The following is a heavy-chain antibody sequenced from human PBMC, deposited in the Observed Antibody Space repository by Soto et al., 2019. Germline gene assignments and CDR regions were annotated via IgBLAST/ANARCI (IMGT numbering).Heavy chain of an antibody. CDR1: GFSFSNYA. V-gene: IGHV3-30-3*01. CDR3: ARDRVGESRLLGY. J-gene: IGHJ4*02. Sequence: QVQLVESGGGVVQPGRSLRLSCAASGFSFSNYAMYWVRQAPGKGLEWVAVISYDGSNTYYADSVKGRFTISRDNPKNTLYLQMNSLRAEDTAVYYCARDRVGESRLLGYWGQGTLVTVSS. D-gene: IGHD1-26*01. CDR2: ISYDGSNT.